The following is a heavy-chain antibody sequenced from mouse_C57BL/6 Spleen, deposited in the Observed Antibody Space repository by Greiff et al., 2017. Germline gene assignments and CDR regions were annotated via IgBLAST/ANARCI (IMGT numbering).Heavy chain of an antibody. J-gene: IGHJ1*03. CDR2: IHPNSGST. V-gene: IGHV1-64*01. CDR3: ARPLDGYYTLYFDV. D-gene: IGHD2-3*01. CDR1: GYIFTSYW. Sequence: VQLQQPGAELVKPGASVKLSCKASGYIFTSYWMHWVKQRPGQGLEWIGMIHPNSGSTNYNETFKSKATLTVDKSSSTAYMQLSSLTSEDSAVYYCARPLDGYYTLYFDVWGTGTTVTVSS.